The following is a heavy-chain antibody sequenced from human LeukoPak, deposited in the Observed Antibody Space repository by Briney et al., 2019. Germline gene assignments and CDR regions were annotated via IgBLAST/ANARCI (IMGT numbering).Heavy chain of an antibody. CDR1: GYPFTRYG. D-gene: IGHD2-2*01. CDR2: INPDNGNT. J-gene: IGHJ4*02. CDR3: ATYYCSTTSCYPYFFDY. Sequence: GASVKVSCKASGYPFTRYGISWVRQAPGQGLEWMGWINPDNGNTKYVQKFQGRVTMTTDTSTSTAHMELRSLRSDDTAVYYCATYYCSTTSCYPYFFDYWGQGTLVTVSS. V-gene: IGHV1-18*01.